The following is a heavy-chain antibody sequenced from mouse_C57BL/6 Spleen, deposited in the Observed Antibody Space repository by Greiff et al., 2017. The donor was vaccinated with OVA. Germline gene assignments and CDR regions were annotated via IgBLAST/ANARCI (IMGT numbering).Heavy chain of an antibody. J-gene: IGHJ2*01. CDR2: IDPEDGET. CDR1: GFNIKDYY. CDR3: APYSTIVKNYFDY. Sequence: VQLQQSGAELVKPGASVKLSCTASGFNIKDYYMHWVQQRTEQGLEWIGRIDPEDGETKYAPKFQGKATITADTSSNTAYLQHSILTSEDTAVDTAAPYSTIVKNYFDYWGQGTTVTVSS. D-gene: IGHD2-5*01. V-gene: IGHV14-2*01.